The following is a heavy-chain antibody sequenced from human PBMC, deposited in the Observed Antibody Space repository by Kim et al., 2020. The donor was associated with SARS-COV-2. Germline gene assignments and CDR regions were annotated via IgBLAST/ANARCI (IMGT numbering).Heavy chain of an antibody. D-gene: IGHD2-2*01. CDR3: AKVDVPGIVVVAAAFDP. J-gene: IGHJ5*02. CDR1: GFTFSSYA. CDR2: ISGSGGSK. V-gene: IGHV3-23*01. Sequence: GGSLRLSCAASGFTFSSYAMSWVRQAPGKGLEWVTAISGSGGSKYYADSVKGRFTISRDNSKNTLYLQMNSLRAEDTAVYYCAKVDVPGIVVVAAAFDPWGQGTLVTVSS.